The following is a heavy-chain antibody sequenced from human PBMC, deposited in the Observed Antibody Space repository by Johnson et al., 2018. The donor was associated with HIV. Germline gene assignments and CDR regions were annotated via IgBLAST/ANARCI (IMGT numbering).Heavy chain of an antibody. J-gene: IGHJ3*02. CDR1: GFRFSDYY. Sequence: QVQLVESGGGVVKPGGSLRLSCEASGFRFSDYYMSWIRQAPGKGLEWISYMSSSGSTIYHAESVKGRFTISRYNSKNTLYLQMNSLRAEDTALNYCASGVTARAPLLIWGQGTMVTVSS. CDR3: ASGVTARAPLLI. CDR2: MSSSGSTI. D-gene: IGHD6-6*01. V-gene: IGHV3-11*01.